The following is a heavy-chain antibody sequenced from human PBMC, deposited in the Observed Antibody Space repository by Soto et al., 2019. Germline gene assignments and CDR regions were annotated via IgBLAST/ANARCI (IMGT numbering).Heavy chain of an antibody. CDR2: ISGSGGST. Sequence: GGSLRLSCAASGFTFSSYARSWVRQGTGQGLEWVSAISGSGGSTYYADSLTVRFTISRDNAKNSLYLQMNSLTAEDTDVYYCAREKSSGYEFDNGPSDYWGQGTLVTVSS. J-gene: IGHJ4*02. V-gene: IGHV3-23*01. CDR1: GFTFSSYA. CDR3: AREKSSGYEFDNGPSDY. D-gene: IGHD5-12*01.